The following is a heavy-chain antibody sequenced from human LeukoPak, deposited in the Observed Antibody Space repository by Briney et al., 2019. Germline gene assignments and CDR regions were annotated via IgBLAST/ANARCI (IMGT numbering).Heavy chain of an antibody. J-gene: IGHJ5*02. CDR3: AGDWASLGSSNWFDP. V-gene: IGHV3-7*01. CDR1: GFTFSSYW. Sequence: PGGSLRLSCAASGFTFSSYWMSWVRQAPGKGLEWVASINQDGSEKYYVDSVKGRFTISRDNAKNSLYLQMNSLRAEDTAVYYCAGDWASLGSSNWFDPWGQGTLVTVSS. CDR2: INQDGSEK. D-gene: IGHD3-3*02.